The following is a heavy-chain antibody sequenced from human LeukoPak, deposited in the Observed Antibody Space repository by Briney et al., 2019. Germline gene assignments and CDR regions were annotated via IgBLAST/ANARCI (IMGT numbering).Heavy chain of an antibody. V-gene: IGHV1-2*02. D-gene: IGHD4-17*01. Sequence: ASVKVSCKASGYTFTGYYMHWVRQAPGQGLEWIGWINPNSGGTNYAQKFQGRVNMTRDTSISTAYMELSRLRSDDTAVYYCAREMTTVTTSAFDIWGQGTMVTVSS. CDR2: INPNSGGT. CDR3: AREMTTVTTSAFDI. J-gene: IGHJ3*02. CDR1: GYTFTGYY.